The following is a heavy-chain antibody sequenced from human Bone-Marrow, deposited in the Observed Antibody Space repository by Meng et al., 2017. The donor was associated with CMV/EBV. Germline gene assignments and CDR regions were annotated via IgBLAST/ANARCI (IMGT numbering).Heavy chain of an antibody. CDR3: AREIGTYYDFWSGYYLDY. CDR1: GGSISSYY. V-gene: IGHV4-59*12. CDR2: IYYSGST. Sequence: SETLSLTCTVSGGSISSYYWSWIRQPPGKGLEWIGYIYYSGSTNYNPSLKSRVTISVDTSKNQFSLKLSSVTAADTAVYYCAREIGTYYDFWSGYYLDYWGQGTRVTVSS. D-gene: IGHD3-3*01. J-gene: IGHJ4*02.